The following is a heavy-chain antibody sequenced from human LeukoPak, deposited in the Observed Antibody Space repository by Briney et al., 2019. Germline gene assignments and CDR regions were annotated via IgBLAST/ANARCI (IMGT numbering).Heavy chain of an antibody. CDR1: GFTFSSYA. D-gene: IGHD6-19*01. CDR3: AKIGWAAVAATGYY. CDR2: ISGSGGST. J-gene: IGHJ4*02. V-gene: IGHV3-23*01. Sequence: GGSLRLSCAASGFTFSSYAMSWVRQAPGKGLEWVSAISGSGGSTYYADSVKGPFTISRDNSKNTLYLQMNSLRAEDTAVYYCAKIGWAAVAATGYYWGQGTLVTVSS.